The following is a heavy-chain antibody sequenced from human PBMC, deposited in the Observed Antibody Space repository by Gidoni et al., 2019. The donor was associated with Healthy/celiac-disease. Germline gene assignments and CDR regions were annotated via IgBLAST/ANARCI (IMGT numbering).Heavy chain of an antibody. J-gene: IGHJ5*02. CDR2: IYHSGST. CDR1: GGSISSSHW. D-gene: IGHD6-13*01. V-gene: IGHV4-4*02. CDR3: ARETHDPKQQLGGGNWFDP. Sequence: QVQLQESGPGLVKPSGTLSPTCAVSGGSISSSHWWSWVRQPPGKGLEWIGEIYHSGSTNYNPSLKSRVTISVDKSKNQFSLKLSSVTAADTAVYYCARETHDPKQQLGGGNWFDPWGQGTLVTVSS.